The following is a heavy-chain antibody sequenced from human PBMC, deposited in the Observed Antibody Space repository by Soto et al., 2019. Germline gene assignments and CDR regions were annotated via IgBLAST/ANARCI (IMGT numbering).Heavy chain of an antibody. D-gene: IGHD1-26*01. J-gene: IGHJ4*02. CDR2: VYFSGNT. CDR1: GASLSRYY. Sequence: ETLPLTCSVSGASLSRYYWNWIRVAPGKGLEWIGYVYFSGNTKYNTSLESRAKISVDTSRNQFSLRLTSVTAADTAVYYCARDAGIVGAYYFDHWGQGMLVTVSS. CDR3: ARDAGIVGAYYFDH. V-gene: IGHV4-59*01.